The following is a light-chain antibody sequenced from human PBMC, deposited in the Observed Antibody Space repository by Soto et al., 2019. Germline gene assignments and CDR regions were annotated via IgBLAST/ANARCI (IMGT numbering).Light chain of an antibody. CDR3: QQRSNWPLT. CDR2: DAS. CDR1: QSVSSY. Sequence: EIVLTQSPATLSLSPGERATLSCRASQSVSSYFAWYQQKPGQAPRLLISDASNRATGIPARFSGSGSGTDCTLTISSLEPEDFAFYYCQQRSNWPLTFGGGTKVEIK. J-gene: IGKJ4*01. V-gene: IGKV3-11*01.